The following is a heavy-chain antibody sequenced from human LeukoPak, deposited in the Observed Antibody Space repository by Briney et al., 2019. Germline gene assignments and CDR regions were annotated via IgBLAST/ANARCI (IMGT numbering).Heavy chain of an antibody. V-gene: IGHV3-21*01. J-gene: IGHJ4*02. Sequence: GGSLRLSCAASGFTFSSYSMNWVRQAPGKGLEWVSSISSGSSYIYYADSVKGRFTISRDNAKNSLYLQMNSLRAEDTAVYYCARDIPVVGATGGFDHWGQGTLVTVSS. CDR3: ARDIPVVGATGGFDH. CDR2: ISSGSSYI. CDR1: GFTFSSYS. D-gene: IGHD1-26*01.